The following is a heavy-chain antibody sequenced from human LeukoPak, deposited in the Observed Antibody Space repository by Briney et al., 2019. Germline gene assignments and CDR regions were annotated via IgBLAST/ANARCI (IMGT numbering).Heavy chain of an antibody. CDR1: GYSFTNYW. CDR2: IFPGDSDS. CDR3: GKNHRWSNPFDS. V-gene: IGHV5-51*01. D-gene: IGHD3-3*01. J-gene: IGHJ4*02. Sequence: GESLKISCQISGYSFTNYWIGWVRQLPRKGLEWVGIIFPGDSDSHYSPSFRGQVTLSVDQSNTTAYLQWDSLKASDSAMYYCGKNHRWSNPFDSWGKESLIPVS.